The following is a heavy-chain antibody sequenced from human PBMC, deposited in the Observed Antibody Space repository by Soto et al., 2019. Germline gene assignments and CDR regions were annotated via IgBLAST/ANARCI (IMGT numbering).Heavy chain of an antibody. J-gene: IGHJ4*01. CDR3: ATGSTTVSTHRRC. CDR2: ISSNGSYI. D-gene: IGHD4-17*01. CDR1: GFTFSSYS. Sequence: GGSLRLSCAASGFTFSSYSMNWVRQTPGKGLEWVSSISSNGSYISYADSVKGRFTISRDNTKSSLYLQMNSLRAEDTAVYSCATGSTTVSTHRRCWGQGSLVIVSS. V-gene: IGHV3-21*01.